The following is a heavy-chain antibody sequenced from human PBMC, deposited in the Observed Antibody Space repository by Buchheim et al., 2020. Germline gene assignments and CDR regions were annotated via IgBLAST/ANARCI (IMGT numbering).Heavy chain of an antibody. Sequence: QLQLQESGPGLVKPSETLSLTCTVSGGSISSSSYYWGWIRQPPGKGLEWLGSIYYSGSTYYNPSLKSRVTITLDTSKNQFSLKLSSVTAADTAVYYCASDYGDAGYFNYWGQGTL. D-gene: IGHD4-17*01. CDR2: IYYSGST. CDR1: GGSISSSSYY. CDR3: ASDYGDAGYFNY. J-gene: IGHJ4*02. V-gene: IGHV4-39*01.